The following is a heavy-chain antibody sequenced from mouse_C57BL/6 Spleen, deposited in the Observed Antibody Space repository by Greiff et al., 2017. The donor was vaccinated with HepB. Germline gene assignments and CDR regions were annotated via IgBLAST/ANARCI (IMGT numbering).Heavy chain of an antibody. Sequence: QVQLKQPGAELVKPGASVKVSCKASGYTFTSYWMHWVKQRPGQGLEWIGRIHPSDSDTNYNQKFKGKATLTVDKSSSTAYMQLSSLTSEDSAVYYCAGWLGGYAMDYWGQGTSVTVSS. J-gene: IGHJ4*01. V-gene: IGHV1-74*01. CDR2: IHPSDSDT. CDR3: AGWLGGYAMDY. D-gene: IGHD2-3*01. CDR1: GYTFTSYW.